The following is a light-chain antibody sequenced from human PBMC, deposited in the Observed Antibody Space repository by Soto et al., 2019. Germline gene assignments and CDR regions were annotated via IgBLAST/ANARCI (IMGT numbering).Light chain of an antibody. CDR1: QRVPSS. V-gene: IGKV3-20*01. CDR2: DTS. J-gene: IGKJ2*01. Sequence: EIVLTQSPGTLSLSPGERATLSCRASQRVPSSLAWFQQKPGQAPRLLIFDTSSRASGVPDRVSGSGSGTDFTLTISRLEPEEFAVYYCHQYDRPPFSFGQGTSLKIK. CDR3: HQYDRPPFS.